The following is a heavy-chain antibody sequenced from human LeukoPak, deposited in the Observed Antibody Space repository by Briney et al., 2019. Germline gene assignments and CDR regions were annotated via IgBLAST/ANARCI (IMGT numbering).Heavy chain of an antibody. V-gene: IGHV1-2*02. CDR3: ASVVRGVTTDY. Sequence: ASVKVSCKASGYTFTGHYMHWVRQAPGQGLGWMGWINPNSGGTNYAQKFQGRVTMTRDTSINTAYMEVSRLRSDDTAVYYCASVVRGVTTDYWGQGTLVTVSS. D-gene: IGHD3-10*01. CDR2: INPNSGGT. J-gene: IGHJ4*02. CDR1: GYTFTGHY.